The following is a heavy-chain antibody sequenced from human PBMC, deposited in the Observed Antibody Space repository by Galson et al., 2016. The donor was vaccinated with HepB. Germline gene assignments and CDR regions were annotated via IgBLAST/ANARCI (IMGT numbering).Heavy chain of an antibody. D-gene: IGHD1-20*01. Sequence: SLRLSCAASGLTFSSCAMYWVRQAPGKGLEWVSAVSGSGTNTYHANSVKGRFTVSRDNSKNTLYLQMNSLRAEDTAVYYCAKDEEPYKWNPLTLDYWGQGTLVTVSS. V-gene: IGHV3-23*01. CDR1: GLTFSSCA. J-gene: IGHJ4*02. CDR2: VSGSGTNT. CDR3: AKDEEPYKWNPLTLDY.